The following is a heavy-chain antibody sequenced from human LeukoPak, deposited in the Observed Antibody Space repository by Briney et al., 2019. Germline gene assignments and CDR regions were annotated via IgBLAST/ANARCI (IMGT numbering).Heavy chain of an antibody. CDR2: ISYDGSNK. V-gene: IGHV3-30*18. D-gene: IGHD6-13*01. CDR1: GFTFSSYG. J-gene: IGHJ4*02. CDR3: AKELQLLYVSSSWPIDY. Sequence: GGSLRLSCAASGFTFSSYGMHWVRQAPGKGLEWVAVISYDGSNKYYADSVKGRFTISRDNSKNTLYLQMNSLRAEDTAVYYCAKELQLLYVSSSWPIDYWGQGTLVTVSS.